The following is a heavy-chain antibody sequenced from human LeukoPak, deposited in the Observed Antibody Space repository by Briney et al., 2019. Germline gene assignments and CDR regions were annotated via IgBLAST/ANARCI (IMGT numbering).Heavy chain of an antibody. CDR3: ARGPPYCSSTSCYAEYFQH. D-gene: IGHD2-2*01. CDR2: IIPIFGTA. V-gene: IGHV1-69*01. CDR1: GGTFSSYA. J-gene: IGHJ1*01. Sequence: SVKVSCKASGGTFSSYAISWVRPAPGQGLEWMGGIIPIFGTANYAQKFQGRVTITADESTSTAYMELSSLRSEDTAVYYCARGPPYCSSTSCYAEYFQHWGQGTLVTVSS.